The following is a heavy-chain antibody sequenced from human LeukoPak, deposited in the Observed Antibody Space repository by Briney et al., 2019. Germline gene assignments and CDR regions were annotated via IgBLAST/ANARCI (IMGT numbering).Heavy chain of an antibody. V-gene: IGHV1-8*01. D-gene: IGHD2-2*02. CDR2: MNPNSGNT. Sequence: ASVKVSCKASGYTFTSYDINWVRQATGQGLEWMGWMNPNSGNTGYAQKFQGRVTMTRNTSISTACMELSSLRSEDTAVYYCAIYCSSTSCYTSYYYYGMDVWGQGTTVTVSS. J-gene: IGHJ6*02. CDR1: GYTFTSYD. CDR3: AIYCSSTSCYTSYYYYGMDV.